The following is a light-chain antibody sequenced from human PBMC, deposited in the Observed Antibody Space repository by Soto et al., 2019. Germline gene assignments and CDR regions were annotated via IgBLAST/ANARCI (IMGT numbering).Light chain of an antibody. V-gene: IGLV2-14*01. CDR1: SSDVGAYNY. CDR2: DVS. J-gene: IGLJ1*01. Sequence: QSALTQPASVSGSPGQSITISCTGTSSDVGAYNYVSWYQQHPGKAPKLMIYDVSHRPSGVSHRFSGSKSGNTASLTISGLQAEDEADYYCGSYTSSSTLVFGTGTKVTVL. CDR3: GSYTSSSTLV.